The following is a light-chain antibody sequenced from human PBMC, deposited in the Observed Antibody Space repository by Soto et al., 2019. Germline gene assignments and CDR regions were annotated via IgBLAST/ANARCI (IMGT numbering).Light chain of an antibody. V-gene: IGKV3-20*01. J-gene: IGKJ1*01. Sequence: EIVLTQSPGTLSLSPGERATLSCRASQSVDSIYLAWYQQKPGRAPRFLIYGASSRATGVPDRFSGSGSGTDFTLTISRLEPEDFAVYYCQQYGDSPWTFGQGTKVELK. CDR2: GAS. CDR1: QSVDSIY. CDR3: QQYGDSPWT.